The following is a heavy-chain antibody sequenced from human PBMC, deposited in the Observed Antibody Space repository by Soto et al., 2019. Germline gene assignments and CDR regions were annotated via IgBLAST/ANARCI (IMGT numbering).Heavy chain of an antibody. CDR2: IDPGDSET. V-gene: IGHV5-51*01. J-gene: IGHJ6*02. CDR1: GYRFTDYW. CDR3: ARQTSGRFGMDV. Sequence: GASLKISWKASGYRFTDYWIGWVRQMPGKGLEWMGIIDPGDSETRYSPSFQGQVSISADKSVNIAYLQWGSLRPSDTPMYYCARQTSGRFGMDVWAQGTTVTVAS. D-gene: IGHD6-19*01.